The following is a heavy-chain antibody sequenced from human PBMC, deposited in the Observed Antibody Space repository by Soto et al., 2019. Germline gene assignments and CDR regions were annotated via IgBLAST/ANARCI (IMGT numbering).Heavy chain of an antibody. D-gene: IGHD3-3*01. CDR3: ATALYDYDFWSGPIDY. CDR1: GYTFTSYD. V-gene: IGHV1-8*01. Sequence: GASVKVSCKASGYTFTSYDINWVRQATGQGLEWMGWMNPNSGNTGYAQKFQGRVTMTRNTSISTAYMELSSLRAEDTAVYYCATALYDYDFWSGPIDYWGQGTLVTVSS. CDR2: MNPNSGNT. J-gene: IGHJ4*02.